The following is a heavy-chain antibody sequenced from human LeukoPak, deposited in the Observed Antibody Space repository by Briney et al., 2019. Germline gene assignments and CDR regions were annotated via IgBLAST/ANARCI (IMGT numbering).Heavy chain of an antibody. Sequence: GGSLRLSCAASQFTFRTFPMTWVRQAPGKGLEWVSSISRSGSATYYPDSVRGRFTIPRDNSQNTLYLQMNSLRADDTAIYYCAKGTSNRDWTLGSWGQGTLVTVSS. V-gene: IGHV3-23*01. D-gene: IGHD2-21*02. CDR3: AKGTSNRDWTLGS. J-gene: IGHJ4*02. CDR1: QFTFRTFP. CDR2: ISRSGSAT.